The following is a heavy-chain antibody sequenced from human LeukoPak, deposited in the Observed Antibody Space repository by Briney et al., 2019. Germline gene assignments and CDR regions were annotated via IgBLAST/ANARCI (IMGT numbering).Heavy chain of an antibody. CDR3: ARSGIVVVPAAIRWFDP. D-gene: IGHD2-2*01. CDR1: GGSFSGYY. J-gene: IGHJ5*02. CDR2: INHSGST. V-gene: IGHV4-34*01. Sequence: PSETLSLTCAVYGGSFSGYYWSWIRQPPGKGLEWIGEINHSGSTNYNPSLKSRVTISVDTSKNQFSLKLSPVTAADTAVYYCARSGIVVVPAAIRWFDPWGQGTLVTVSS.